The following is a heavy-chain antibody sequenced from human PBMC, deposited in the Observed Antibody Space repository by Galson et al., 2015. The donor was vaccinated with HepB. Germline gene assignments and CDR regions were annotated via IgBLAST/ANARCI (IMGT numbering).Heavy chain of an antibody. J-gene: IGHJ4*02. CDR3: ARFHYGDYNYFDY. Sequence: SLRLSCATSGFTFDDYGMSWVRQAPGKGLEWVSGVYWNGGSTDYADSVKGRFTISRDNAKNSLYLQMDSLRAEDTALYHCARFHYGDYNYFDYWGQGTLVTVSS. V-gene: IGHV3-20*01. CDR1: GFTFDDYG. CDR2: VYWNGGST. D-gene: IGHD4-17*01.